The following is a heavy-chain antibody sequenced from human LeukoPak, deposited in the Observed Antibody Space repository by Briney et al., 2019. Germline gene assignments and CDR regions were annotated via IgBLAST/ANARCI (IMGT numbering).Heavy chain of an antibody. CDR1: GGSINSGY. CDR2: LYPSGST. D-gene: IGHD1-26*01. V-gene: IGHV4-59*01. J-gene: IGHJ4*02. Sequence: PSETLCLTCSVSGGSINSGYWSWIRQPPGKGLEWIGLLYPSGSTNYNPSLKSRVTISVDTSRTQFSLKLSSMTAADTAVYYCAGGHYPLEYWGQGTLVTVSS. CDR3: AGGHYPLEY.